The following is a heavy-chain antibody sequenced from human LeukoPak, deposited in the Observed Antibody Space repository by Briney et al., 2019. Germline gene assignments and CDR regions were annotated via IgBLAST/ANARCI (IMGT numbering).Heavy chain of an antibody. D-gene: IGHD3-3*01. CDR3: ARDGWSTIFGVVITFDY. Sequence: VVLRRRSQAADGLTVKNYSIRWVPQHPKKRLEWVSYISSSSSTIYYADSVKGRFTISRDNAKNSLYLQMNSLRAEDTAVYYCARDGWSTIFGVVITFDYWGQGTLVTVSS. CDR2: ISSSSSTI. V-gene: IGHV3-48*01. CDR1: GLTVKNYS. J-gene: IGHJ4*02.